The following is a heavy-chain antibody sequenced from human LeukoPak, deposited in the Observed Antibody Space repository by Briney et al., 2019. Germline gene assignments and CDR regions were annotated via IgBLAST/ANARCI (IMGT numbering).Heavy chain of an antibody. Sequence: PGGSLRLSCAASGFTVSSNYMSWVRQAPGKGLEWVSVIYSGGSTYYADSVKGRFTISRGNSKNTLYLQMNSLRAEDTAVYYCARDYGDYAGFDYWGQGTLVTVSS. V-gene: IGHV3-53*01. J-gene: IGHJ4*02. CDR3: ARDYGDYAGFDY. CDR2: IYSGGST. CDR1: GFTVSSNY. D-gene: IGHD4-17*01.